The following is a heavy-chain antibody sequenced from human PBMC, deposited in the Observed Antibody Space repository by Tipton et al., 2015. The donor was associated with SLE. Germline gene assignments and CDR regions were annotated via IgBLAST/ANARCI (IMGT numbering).Heavy chain of an antibody. Sequence: SLRLSCAASGFTFSSYSMNWVRQAPGKGLEWVSSITSSRSYIYYADSVKGRFTISRDNAKNTLYLQMNSLRAEDTAVYYCARAVHFWRGAFDIWGQGTMVTVSS. D-gene: IGHD3-3*02. CDR2: ITSSRSYI. CDR1: GFTFSSYS. CDR3: ARAVHFWRGAFDI. V-gene: IGHV3-21*01. J-gene: IGHJ3*02.